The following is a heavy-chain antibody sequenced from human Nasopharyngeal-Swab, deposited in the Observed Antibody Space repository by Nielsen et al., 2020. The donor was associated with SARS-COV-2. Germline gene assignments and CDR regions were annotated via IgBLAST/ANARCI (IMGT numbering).Heavy chain of an antibody. J-gene: IGHJ6*02. CDR3: ARDIYDSSGYFQPPGLYYYYGMDV. V-gene: IGHV3-7*01. D-gene: IGHD3-22*01. CDR2: IKQDGSEK. CDR1: GFTFSSYW. Sequence: GESLKISCAASGFTFSSYWMSWVRQAPGKGLEWVANIKQDGSEKYYVESVKGRFTISRDNAKNSLYLQMNSLRAEDTAVYYCARDIYDSSGYFQPPGLYYYYGMDVWGQGTTVTVSS.